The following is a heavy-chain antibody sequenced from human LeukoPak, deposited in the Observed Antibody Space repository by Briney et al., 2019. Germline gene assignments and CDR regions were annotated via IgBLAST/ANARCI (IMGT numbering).Heavy chain of an antibody. D-gene: IGHD6-13*01. CDR3: ARDDSSSWYDFWFDP. Sequence: PGGSLRLSCAASGFTFSDYYMSWIRQAPGKGLEWVSYISSSGSTIYYADSVKGRFTISRDNAKNSLYLQMNSLRAEDTAVYYCARDDSSSWYDFWFDPWGQGTLVTVSS. CDR2: ISSSGSTI. V-gene: IGHV3-11*04. CDR1: GFTFSDYY. J-gene: IGHJ5*02.